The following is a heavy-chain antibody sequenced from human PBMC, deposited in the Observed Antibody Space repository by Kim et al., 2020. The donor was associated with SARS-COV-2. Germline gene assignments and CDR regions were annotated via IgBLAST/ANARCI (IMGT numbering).Heavy chain of an antibody. V-gene: IGHV3-33*01. J-gene: IGHJ6*02. CDR2: IWYDGSNK. CDR3: ARESPMVRENGMDV. D-gene: IGHD3-10*01. Sequence: GGSLRLSCAASGFTFSSYGMHWVRQAPGKGLEWVAVIWYDGSNKYYADSVKGRFTISRDNSKNTLYLQMNSLRAEDTAVYYCARESPMVRENGMDVWGQGTTVTVSS. CDR1: GFTFSSYG.